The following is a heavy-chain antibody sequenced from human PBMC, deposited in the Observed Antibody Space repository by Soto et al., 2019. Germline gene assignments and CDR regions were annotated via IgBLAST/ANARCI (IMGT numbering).Heavy chain of an antibody. D-gene: IGHD5-12*01. CDR2: ISAGSTFT. CDR3: TKGGYDLIYYFGMYV. J-gene: IGHJ6*02. Sequence: EVQLVQSGGGLVRPGESLRLSCVVSGFPFSAFAVNWVRQGPGKGLHWVASISAGSTFTSLADSVRGRFTVSRDNAENSLYLQMNSLRAEDTALYYCTKGGYDLIYYFGMYVWGQGTTVTVSS. CDR1: GFPFSAFA. V-gene: IGHV3-21*04.